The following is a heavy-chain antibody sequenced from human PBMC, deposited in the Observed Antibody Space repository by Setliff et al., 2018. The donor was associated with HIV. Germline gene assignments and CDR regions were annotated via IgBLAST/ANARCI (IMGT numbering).Heavy chain of an antibody. CDR3: ARVNAILLGYWVGYFDY. D-gene: IGHD2-8*01. Sequence: GASVKVSCKASGGTGGTFSSYAISWVRQAPGQGLEWMGGIRTFNGQTNYAQKFQGRVTLTTDTSTSTAYMELRSLRSYDTAVYYCARVNAILLGYWVGYFDYWGQGTLVTVSS. CDR2: IRTFNGQT. V-gene: IGHV1-18*01. CDR1: GGTGGTFSSYA. J-gene: IGHJ4*02.